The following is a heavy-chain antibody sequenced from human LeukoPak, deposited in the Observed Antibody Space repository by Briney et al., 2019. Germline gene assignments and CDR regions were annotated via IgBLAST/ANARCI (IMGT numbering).Heavy chain of an antibody. D-gene: IGHD2-2*01. J-gene: IGHJ4*02. CDR2: INPNSGDT. Sequence: GASVKVSCKASGYTFTGYHMHWVRQALGQGLEWMGRINPNSGDTNYAQKFQGRVTMTRDTSISTAYMELSRLRSDDTAVYYCARDYCSSTSCLFDYWGQGTLVTVSS. CDR3: ARDYCSSTSCLFDY. CDR1: GYTFTGYH. V-gene: IGHV1-2*06.